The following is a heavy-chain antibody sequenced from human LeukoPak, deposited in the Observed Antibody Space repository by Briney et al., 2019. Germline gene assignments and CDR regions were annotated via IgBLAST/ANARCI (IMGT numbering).Heavy chain of an antibody. CDR2: ISASDTST. CDR1: GFTFSTFA. J-gene: IGHJ4*02. V-gene: IGHV3-23*01. Sequence: GGSLRLSCAASGFTFSTFAMSWVRQAPGKGLEWVSAISASDTSTYYADSVKGRFTIPRDNSKNTLYLQMNSLRAEDTAVYYCSKARATIYYFDCWGQGTLVTVSS. CDR3: SKARATIYYFDC. D-gene: IGHD5-12*01.